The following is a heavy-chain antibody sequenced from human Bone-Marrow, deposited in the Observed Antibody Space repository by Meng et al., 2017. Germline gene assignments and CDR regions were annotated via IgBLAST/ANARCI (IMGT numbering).Heavy chain of an antibody. J-gene: IGHJ4*02. CDR3: ASWYGES. V-gene: IGHV6-1*01. CDR1: GDSVSGNRAL. CDR2: TYYRSQWQS. D-gene: IGHD3-10*01. Sequence: HVQLQESRPRLVKPSQTLSLTCAISGDSVSGNRALWHWVRQSPSRGLEWLGHTYYRSQWQSHYGASVKSRISIYADTSRNQFSLILNSVTPEDTAVYYCASWYGESWGQGTLVTVSS.